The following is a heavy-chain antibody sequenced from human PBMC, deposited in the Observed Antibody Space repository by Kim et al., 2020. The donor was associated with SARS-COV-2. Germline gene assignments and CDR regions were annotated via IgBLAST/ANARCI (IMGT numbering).Heavy chain of an antibody. J-gene: IGHJ6*02. Sequence: SETLSLTCAVYGGSFSGYYWSWIRQPPGKGLEWIGEINHSGSTNYNPSLKSRVTISVDTSKNQFSLKLSSVTAADTAVYYCARGRIGGAARLHYYYYGMDVWGQGTTVTVSS. V-gene: IGHV4-34*01. CDR3: ARGRIGGAARLHYYYYGMDV. CDR1: GGSFSGYY. D-gene: IGHD6-6*01. CDR2: INHSGST.